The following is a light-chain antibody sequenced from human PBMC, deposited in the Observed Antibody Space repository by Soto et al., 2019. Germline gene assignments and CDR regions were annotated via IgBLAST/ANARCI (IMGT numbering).Light chain of an antibody. Sequence: EIVLTQSPGTLSLSPGERATLSCRASQSVSSSYLAWYQQKPGQAPMLLIYGASSRATGISDWFSGSGCGTVFTLSISTLEAEDFAWYYYQQYSNVITFGQGTRLEIK. CDR1: QSVSSSY. V-gene: IGKV3-20*01. J-gene: IGKJ5*01. CDR3: QQYSNVIT. CDR2: GAS.